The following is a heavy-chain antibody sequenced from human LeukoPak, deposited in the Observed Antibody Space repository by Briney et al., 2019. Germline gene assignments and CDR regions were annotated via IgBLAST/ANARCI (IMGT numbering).Heavy chain of an antibody. V-gene: IGHV3-30*18. Sequence: GGSLRLSCAASGFTFSTYGMHWVRQAPGKGLEWVAVISYDGSNKYYADSVKGRFTISRDNSKNTLYLQMNSLRAEDTAAYYCAKGDDYGDYWGQGTLVTVSS. CDR1: GFTFSTYG. CDR2: ISYDGSNK. J-gene: IGHJ4*02. CDR3: AKGDDYGDY.